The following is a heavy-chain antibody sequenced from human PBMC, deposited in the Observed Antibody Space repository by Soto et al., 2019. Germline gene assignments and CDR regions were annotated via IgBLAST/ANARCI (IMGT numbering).Heavy chain of an antibody. D-gene: IGHD4-17*01. CDR3: ARAITGDFDPYIEY. J-gene: IGHJ4*02. V-gene: IGHV4-30-2*01. CDR2: IYESGST. Sequence: ASETLSLTCAVSGGSISSGGYSWTWIRQAPGKALEWIGYIYESGSTNYNPSLRSRVTISVDRSKNQFSLNLTSVTGADTAVYYCARAITGDFDPYIEYWGQGTLVTVSS. CDR1: GGSISSGGYS.